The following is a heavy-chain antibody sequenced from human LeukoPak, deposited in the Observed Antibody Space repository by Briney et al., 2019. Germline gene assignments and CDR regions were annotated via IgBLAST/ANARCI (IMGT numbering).Heavy chain of an antibody. CDR1: GFTFSSYS. V-gene: IGHV3-48*04. CDR3: AREATRISPALDV. J-gene: IGHJ6*04. Sequence: PGGSLRLSCAASGFTFSSYSMNWVRQAPGKGLEWVSYISSSSSTIYYADSVKGRFTISRDNAKNSLYLQMNSLRAEDTAVYYCAREATRISPALDVWGKGTTVTISS. CDR2: ISSSSSTI. D-gene: IGHD2-15*01.